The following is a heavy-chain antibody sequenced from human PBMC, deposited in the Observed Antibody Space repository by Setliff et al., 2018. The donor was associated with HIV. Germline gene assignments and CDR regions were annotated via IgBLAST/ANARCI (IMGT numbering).Heavy chain of an antibody. CDR3: ARAISAAGIAPFDF. V-gene: IGHV4-59*11. Sequence: SETLSLTCTVSGASIGSHYWSWIRQPPGKGLEWIGYIYFSGTTNYNPSLKSRVTISVDTSKNQFSLNLNSVTAADTAVYYCARAISAAGIAPFDFWGQGTLVTVSS. D-gene: IGHD6-13*01. CDR1: GASIGSHY. J-gene: IGHJ4*02. CDR2: IYFSGTT.